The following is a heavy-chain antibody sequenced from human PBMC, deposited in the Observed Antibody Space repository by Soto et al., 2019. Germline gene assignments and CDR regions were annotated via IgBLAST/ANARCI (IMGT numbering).Heavy chain of an antibody. V-gene: IGHV4-59*01. CDR2: IYYSGST. CDR1: GGSIGSYY. Sequence: SETLSLTCTVSGGSIGSYYWSWIRQPPGKGLEWIGYIYYSGSTNYNPSLKSRVTISVDTSKNQFSLKLSSVTAADTAVYYCARDRIHWFDPWGQGTLVTVSS. J-gene: IGHJ5*02. CDR3: ARDRIHWFDP.